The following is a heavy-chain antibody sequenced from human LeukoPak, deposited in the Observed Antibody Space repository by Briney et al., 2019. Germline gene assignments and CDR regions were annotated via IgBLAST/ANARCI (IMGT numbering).Heavy chain of an antibody. CDR1: GGSISSSSYY. CDR3: ARRSGSYYFDY. D-gene: IGHD1-26*01. J-gene: IGHJ4*02. V-gene: IGHV4-39*01. CDR2: IYYSGST. Sequence: SETLSLTCTVSGGSISSSSYYWGWIRQPPGKALEWIGSIYYSGSTYYNPSLKSRVTISVDTSKNQFSLKLSSVTAADTAVYYCARRSGSYYFDYWGQGTLVTVSS.